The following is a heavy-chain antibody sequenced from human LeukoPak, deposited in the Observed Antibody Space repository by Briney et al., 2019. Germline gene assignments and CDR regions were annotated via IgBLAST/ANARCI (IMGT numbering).Heavy chain of an antibody. CDR1: GGSISSSSYY. CDR2: IYYSGST. J-gene: IGHJ5*02. V-gene: IGHV4-39*07. CDR3: ARDRNYDFWSGTGGFDP. D-gene: IGHD3-3*01. Sequence: PSETLSLTCTVSGGSISSSSYYWGWIRQPPGKGLGWIGSIYYSGSTYYNPSLKSRGTISVDTSKNQFSLKLSSVTAADTAVYYCARDRNYDFWSGTGGFDPWGQGTLVTVSS.